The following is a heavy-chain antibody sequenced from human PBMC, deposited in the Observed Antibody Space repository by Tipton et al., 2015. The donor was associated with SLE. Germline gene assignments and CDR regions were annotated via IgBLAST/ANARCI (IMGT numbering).Heavy chain of an antibody. CDR3: ASARGYCSGGSCYSPRYVDL. D-gene: IGHD2-15*01. CDR1: GYTFTGYY. Sequence: QSGPEVKKPGASVKVSCKASGYTFTGYYMHWVRQAPGQGLEWMGWINPNSGGTNYAQKFQGRVTMTRDTSISTAYMERSRLRSDATAGYYCASARGYCSGGSCYSPRYVDLWGRGTLVTVSS. V-gene: IGHV1-2*02. CDR2: INPNSGGT. J-gene: IGHJ2*01.